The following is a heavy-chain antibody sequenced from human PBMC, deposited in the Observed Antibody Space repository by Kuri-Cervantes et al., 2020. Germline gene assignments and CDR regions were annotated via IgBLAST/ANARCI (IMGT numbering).Heavy chain of an antibody. CDR2: ISGSGGST. V-gene: IGHV3-23*01. CDR3: AKDLGRYCSSTSCLSFDY. CDR1: GFTFSDYY. Sequence: GESLKISCAASGFTFSDYYMSWIRQAPGKGLEWVSAISGSGGSTYYADSVKGRFTISRDNSKNTLYPQMNSLRAEDTAVYYCAKDLGRYCSSTSCLSFDYWGQGTLVTVSS. D-gene: IGHD2-2*01. J-gene: IGHJ4*02.